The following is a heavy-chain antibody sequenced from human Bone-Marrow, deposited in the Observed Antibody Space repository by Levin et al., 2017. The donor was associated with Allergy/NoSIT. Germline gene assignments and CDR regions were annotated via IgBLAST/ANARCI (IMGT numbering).Heavy chain of an antibody. J-gene: IGHJ5*02. CDR3: ARVGVRSGWGLWADGDSGGFDP. CDR2: IYYSGST. CDR1: GGSISSGGYY. Sequence: SETLSLTCTVSGGSISSGGYYWSWIRQHPGKGLEWIGYIYYSGSTYYNPSLKSRVTISVDTSKNQFSLKLSSVTAADTAVYYCARVGVRSGWGLWADGDSGGFDPWGQGTLVTVSS. D-gene: IGHD1-26*01. V-gene: IGHV4-31*03.